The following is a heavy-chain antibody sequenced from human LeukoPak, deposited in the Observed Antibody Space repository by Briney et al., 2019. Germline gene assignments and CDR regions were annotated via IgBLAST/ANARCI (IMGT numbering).Heavy chain of an antibody. D-gene: IGHD3-10*01. CDR2: IFYIGST. CDR1: GGSISTSNYY. CDR3: AAPASRGFYXXV. J-gene: IGHJ6*03. Sequence: SETLSLTCTVSGGSISTSNYYWGWIRQPPGKGLEWIGNIFYIGSTYYSPSLKSRVTISLDTSKNQFSLKLSSVTAADTAVYYCAAPASRGFYXXVXXXXTXVTVS. V-gene: IGHV4-39*07.